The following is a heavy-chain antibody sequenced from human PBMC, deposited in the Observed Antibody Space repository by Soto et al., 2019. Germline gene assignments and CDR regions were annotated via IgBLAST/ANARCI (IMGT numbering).Heavy chain of an antibody. J-gene: IGHJ4*02. CDR1: GGSFSGYY. CDR3: ARGAGTGYSSGWYHY. Sequence: SETLSLTCAVYGGSFSGYYWSWIRQPPGKGLEWIGEINHSGSTNYNPSLKSRVTISVDTSKNQFSLKLSSVTAADTAVYYCARGAGTGYSSGWYHYWGQGTLVTVSS. V-gene: IGHV4-34*01. CDR2: INHSGST. D-gene: IGHD6-19*01.